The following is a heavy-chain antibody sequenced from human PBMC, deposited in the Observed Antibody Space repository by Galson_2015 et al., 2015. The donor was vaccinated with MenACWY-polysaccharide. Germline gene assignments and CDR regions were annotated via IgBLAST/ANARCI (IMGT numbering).Heavy chain of an antibody. V-gene: IGHV3-7*01. CDR1: GFIFSGYW. CDR2: IKKDGTEK. CDR3: ARSWRMDV. Sequence: SLRLSCAASGFIFSGYWMTWVRQAPGKGLEWVANIKKDGTEKYYTGSVKGRFTISRDNAKNSLDLQMDSLRAEDTATYYCARSWRMDVWGQGTTVTVSS. J-gene: IGHJ6*02. D-gene: IGHD3-10*01.